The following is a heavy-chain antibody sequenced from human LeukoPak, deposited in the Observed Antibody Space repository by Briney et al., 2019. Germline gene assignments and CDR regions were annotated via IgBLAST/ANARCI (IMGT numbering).Heavy chain of an antibody. D-gene: IGHD6-13*01. J-gene: IGHJ6*03. CDR1: GFTFSDYY. Sequence: PGGSLRLSCAASGFTFSDYYMSWIRQAPGKGLEWVSYISSSGSTIYYADSAKGRFTISRDNAKNSLYLQMNSLRAEDTAVYYCACSSWHYYYYYMDVWGKGTTVTVSS. V-gene: IGHV3-11*04. CDR3: ACSSWHYYYYYMDV. CDR2: ISSSGSTI.